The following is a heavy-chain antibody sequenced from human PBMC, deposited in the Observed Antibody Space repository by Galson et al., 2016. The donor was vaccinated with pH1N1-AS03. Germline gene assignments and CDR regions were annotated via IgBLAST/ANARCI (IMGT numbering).Heavy chain of an antibody. D-gene: IGHD1-26*01. V-gene: IGHV4-38-2*01. Sequence: LTCAVSGYSISSGFHWAWVRQPPSKGLEWIGTISHSGNTYYNPSLKSRVTMSVDTSKNQFSLKLSSVTAADAAVYYCARFSGSYQFDYWGQGTLVAVSS. J-gene: IGHJ4*02. CDR2: ISHSGNT. CDR3: ARFSGSYQFDY. CDR1: GYSISSGFH.